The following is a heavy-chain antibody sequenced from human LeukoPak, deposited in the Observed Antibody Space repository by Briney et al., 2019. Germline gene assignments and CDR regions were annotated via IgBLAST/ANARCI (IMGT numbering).Heavy chain of an antibody. J-gene: IGHJ4*02. D-gene: IGHD3-10*01. CDR2: IRYDGSNK. CDR1: GFTFSSYG. V-gene: IGHV3-30*02. Sequence: GGSLRLSCAASGFTFSSYGMHWVRQAPGKGLEWVAFIRYDGSNKYYADSVKGRFTISRDNSKNTLYLQMNSLRAEDTAVYYCARGSYGSGSYRGIDYWGQGTLVTVSS. CDR3: ARGSYGSGSYRGIDY.